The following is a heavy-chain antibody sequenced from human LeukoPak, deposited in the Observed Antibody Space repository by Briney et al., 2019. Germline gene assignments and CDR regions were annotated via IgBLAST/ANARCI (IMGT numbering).Heavy chain of an antibody. V-gene: IGHV4-34*01. J-gene: IGHJ4*02. CDR1: GGSFSGYY. Sequence: PSETLSLTCAVYGGSFSGYYWSWIRQPPGKGLEWIGYIYHSGSTYYNPSLKSRVTISVDRSKNQFSLKLSSVTAADTAVYYCARGGGLCSSTSCYPPGLDYWGQGTLVTVSS. D-gene: IGHD2-2*01. CDR3: ARGGGLCSSTSCYPPGLDY. CDR2: IYHSGST.